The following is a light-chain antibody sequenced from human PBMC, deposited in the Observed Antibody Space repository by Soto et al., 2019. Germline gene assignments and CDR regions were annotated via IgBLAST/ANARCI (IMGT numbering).Light chain of an antibody. Sequence: EIVLTQSPGTLSLSPGERATLSCRASQSVSSSYLAWYQQKPGQAPRLLIYGASSRATVIPDRFSGSWSGTDFTLTISILEPEDFAVYYCQQYGSSHTFGQGTKLEIK. V-gene: IGKV3-20*01. CDR2: GAS. CDR3: QQYGSSHT. CDR1: QSVSSSY. J-gene: IGKJ2*01.